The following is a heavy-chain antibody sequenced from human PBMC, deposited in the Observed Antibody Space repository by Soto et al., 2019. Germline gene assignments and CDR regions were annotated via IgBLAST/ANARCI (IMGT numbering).Heavy chain of an antibody. Sequence: QVQLQESGPGLVKPSETLSLTCTVSGGSISSYYWNWIRQPPGKGLEWIGYIYYSRTTNYNPSLTSRVTISVDTSKNQCSLRLSSVTAADTAVYYCAREVGASPDYFDYWGQGTLVTVSS. CDR3: AREVGASPDYFDY. J-gene: IGHJ4*02. CDR1: GGSISSYY. CDR2: IYYSRTT. V-gene: IGHV4-59*01. D-gene: IGHD1-26*01.